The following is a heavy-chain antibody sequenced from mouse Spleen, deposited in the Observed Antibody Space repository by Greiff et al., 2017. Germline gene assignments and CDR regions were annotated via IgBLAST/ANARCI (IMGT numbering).Heavy chain of an antibody. Sequence: EVQVVESGGGLVKLGGSLKLSCAASGFTFSSYAMSWVRQTPEKRLEWVATISSGGGNTYYPDSVKGRFTISRDNAKNTLYLQMSSLKSEDTAMYYCARRLGRSGAMDYWGQGTSVTVSS. V-gene: IGHV5-9-3*01. D-gene: IGHD4-1*01. J-gene: IGHJ4*01. CDR3: ARRLGRSGAMDY. CDR2: ISSGGGNT. CDR1: GFTFSSYA.